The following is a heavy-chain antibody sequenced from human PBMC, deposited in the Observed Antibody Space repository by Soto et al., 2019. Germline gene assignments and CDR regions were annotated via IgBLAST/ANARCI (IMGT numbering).Heavy chain of an antibody. CDR2: IYTSGST. CDR1: GGSISSYY. CDR3: ARTYGSGSRAYYYYGMDV. Sequence: PSETLSLTCTVSGGSISSYYWSWIRQPAGKGLEWIGRIYTSGSTNYNPSLKSRVTMSVDTSKNQFSLKLSSVTAADTAVYYCARTYGSGSRAYYYYGMDVWGQRTTVTVSS. J-gene: IGHJ6*02. V-gene: IGHV4-4*07. D-gene: IGHD3-10*01.